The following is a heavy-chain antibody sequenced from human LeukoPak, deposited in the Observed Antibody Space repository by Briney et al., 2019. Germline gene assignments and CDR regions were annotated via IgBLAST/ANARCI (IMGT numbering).Heavy chain of an antibody. D-gene: IGHD1-26*01. J-gene: IGHJ5*02. Sequence: SETLSLTCTVSGGSISSGDYYWSWIRQPPGKGLEWIGYIYYSGSTYYSPSLKSRVTISVDTSKNQFSLKLSSVTAADTAVYYCARALPWEISMGATNWFDPWGQGTLVTVSS. CDR3: ARALPWEISMGATNWFDP. V-gene: IGHV4-30-4*08. CDR2: IYYSGST. CDR1: GGSISSGDYY.